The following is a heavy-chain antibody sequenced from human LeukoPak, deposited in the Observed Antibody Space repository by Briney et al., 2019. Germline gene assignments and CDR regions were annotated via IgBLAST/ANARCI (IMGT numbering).Heavy chain of an antibody. J-gene: IGHJ6*03. CDR3: ARERDYDILTGRAYYMDV. Sequence: SETLSLTCTVSGGSISSYYWSWIRQPPGKGLEWIGYIYYSGSTNYNPSLKGRVTISVDTSKNQFSLKLSSVTAADTAVYYCARERDYDILTGRAYYMDVWGKGTTVTVSS. CDR1: GGSISSYY. CDR2: IYYSGST. V-gene: IGHV4-59*01. D-gene: IGHD3-9*01.